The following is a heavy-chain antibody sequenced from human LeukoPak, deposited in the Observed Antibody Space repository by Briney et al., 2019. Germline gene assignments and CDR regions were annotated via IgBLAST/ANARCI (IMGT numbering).Heavy chain of an antibody. Sequence: SEILSLTCTVSGDSIRSYCWTWIRQPPGKELEWIGYIYYSGDTNYNPSLKSRVTISIDTSKNQFSLKLSSVTAADTAVYHCARVKLNEFFGKNPAYYYVDVWGKGTTVTVSS. J-gene: IGHJ6*03. CDR2: IYYSGDT. V-gene: IGHV4-59*01. CDR1: GDSIRSYC. D-gene: IGHD3-3*01. CDR3: ARVKLNEFFGKNPAYYYVDV.